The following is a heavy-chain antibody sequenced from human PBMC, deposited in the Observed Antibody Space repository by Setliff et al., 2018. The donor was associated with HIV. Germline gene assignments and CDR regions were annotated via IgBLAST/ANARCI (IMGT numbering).Heavy chain of an antibody. J-gene: IGHJ4*02. CDR2: IYDSGST. CDR1: GASMRGHY. Sequence: SETLSLTCTVSGASMRGHYWNWIRQPPGKGLEWIGYIYDSGSTNYNPSLDSRVTMSLDTSKNHFSLKLTSVTAADSAVYYCARDRGSGSSLDYWGQGTLVTVSS. CDR3: ARDRGSGSSLDY. D-gene: IGHD3-10*01. V-gene: IGHV4-59*11.